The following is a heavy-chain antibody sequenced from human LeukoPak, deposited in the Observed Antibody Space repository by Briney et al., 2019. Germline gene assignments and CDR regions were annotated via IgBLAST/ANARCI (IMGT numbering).Heavy chain of an antibody. V-gene: IGHV4-34*01. CDR3: ARGAMVVRGVMLNRRSYFDY. CDR1: GGSFSGYY. D-gene: IGHD3-10*01. J-gene: IGHJ4*02. CDR2: INHSGST. Sequence: SETLSLTCAVYGGSFSGYYWSWIRQPPGKGLEWIGEINHSGSTNYNPSLKSRVTISVDTSKNQFSLKLSSVTAADTAVYYCARGAMVVRGVMLNRRSYFDYWGQGTLVTVSS.